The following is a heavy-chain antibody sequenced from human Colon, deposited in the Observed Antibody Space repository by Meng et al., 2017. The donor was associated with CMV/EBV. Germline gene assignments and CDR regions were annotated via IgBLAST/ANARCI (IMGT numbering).Heavy chain of an antibody. J-gene: IGHJ4*02. CDR1: GYSFTNYW. CDR3: GRGGGANIYFDY. CDR2: IYPGDSDT. V-gene: IGHV5-51*01. D-gene: IGHD4/OR15-4a*01. Sequence: KVSCKASGYSFTNYWIGWVRQRPGKGLEWMGIIYPGDSDTRYSPSFEGQVTISGDKSISTAYLQWRSLKASDTATYYCGRGGGANIYFDYWGQGTLVTVSS.